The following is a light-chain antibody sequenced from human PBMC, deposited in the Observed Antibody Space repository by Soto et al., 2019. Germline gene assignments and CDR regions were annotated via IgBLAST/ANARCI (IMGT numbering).Light chain of an antibody. CDR1: QSVSSD. CDR2: GAS. J-gene: IGKJ1*01. Sequence: MVTHSPPPLSLFPGEKTPLPCTAPQSVSSDLAWYQQRPGQAPRLLIYGASTRATGIPARFRGSGSGTEFRLTISSLQSEDFATYYCQQYNTWHPKMAFGRGTKVDIK. V-gene: IGKV3-15*01. CDR3: QQYNTWHPKMA.